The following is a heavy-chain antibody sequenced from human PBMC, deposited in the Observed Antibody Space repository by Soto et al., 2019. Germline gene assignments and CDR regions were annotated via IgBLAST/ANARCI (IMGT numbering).Heavy chain of an antibody. J-gene: IGHJ4*01. D-gene: IGHD2-15*01. CDR2: ISWNSGSI. V-gene: IGHV3-9*01. CDR1: GFTFDDYA. Sequence: EVQLVESGGGVVQPGRSLRLSCAASGFTFDDYAMHWVRQAPGKGLEWVSGISWNSGSIGYADSVKGRFTISRGNAKHSLNLQKISLRAEDTALYCCAQGGCSGGSCSTDYWGQGTLVTVTS. CDR3: AQGGCSGGSCSTDY.